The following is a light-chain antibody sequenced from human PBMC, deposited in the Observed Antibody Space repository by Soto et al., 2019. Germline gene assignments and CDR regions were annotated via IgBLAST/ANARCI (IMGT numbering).Light chain of an antibody. J-gene: IGKJ2*01. CDR1: QSISSY. Sequence: DIQITQSPSSLSASVGDRVTITCRASQSISSYLNWYQQKPGTAPKLLIYAASSLQSGVPSRFSGSGSGTDFTLTISSLQPEDFATYYCQQSYSTPYTFGQGTKLEIK. V-gene: IGKV1-39*01. CDR3: QQSYSTPYT. CDR2: AAS.